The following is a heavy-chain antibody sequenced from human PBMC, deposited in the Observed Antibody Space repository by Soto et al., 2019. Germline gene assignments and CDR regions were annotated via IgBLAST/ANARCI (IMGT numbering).Heavy chain of an antibody. CDR2: TYYRSKWYN. Sequence: SQTLSLTCAISGDSVSSNSAAWNWIRQSPSRGLEWLGSTYYRSKWYNDYAVSVKSRITINPDTSKNQFSLQLNSVTPEDTAVYYCARAAAYCGGDCYAFDYWGQGTLVTVSS. CDR1: GDSVSSNSAA. V-gene: IGHV6-1*01. CDR3: ARAAAYCGGDCYAFDY. J-gene: IGHJ4*02. D-gene: IGHD2-21*02.